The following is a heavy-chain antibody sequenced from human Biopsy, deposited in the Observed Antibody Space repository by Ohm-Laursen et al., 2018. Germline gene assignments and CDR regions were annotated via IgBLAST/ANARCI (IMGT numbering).Heavy chain of an antibody. CDR1: GDSVSKIAAP. J-gene: IGHJ5*02. Sequence: QTLSLTCAISGDSVSKIAAPWSWIRPSPSRGLEWLGRTYYRTKSYSDSAVSVKSRITITVDTSKNQFPLHLKSVSPDDTAGYYCAKETPTGIPFNWLDPWGQGTLVTVST. CDR3: AKETPTGIPFNWLDP. V-gene: IGHV6-1*01. CDR2: TYYRTKSYS. D-gene: IGHD1-1*01.